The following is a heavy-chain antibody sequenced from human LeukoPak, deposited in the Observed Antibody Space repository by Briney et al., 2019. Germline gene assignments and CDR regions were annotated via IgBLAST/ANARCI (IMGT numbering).Heavy chain of an antibody. J-gene: IGHJ4*02. CDR3: ATVRFGELNFDY. CDR1: GYTFTGYS. V-gene: IGHV1-2*02. CDR2: INPESGGT. D-gene: IGHD3-10*01. Sequence: ASVKVSCKASGYTFTGYSMHWVRQAPGQGLEWMGWINPESGGTNYAQKFQGRITMTRDMSISTAYMELSSLRSDDTAVYYCATVRFGELNFDYWGQGTLVTVSS.